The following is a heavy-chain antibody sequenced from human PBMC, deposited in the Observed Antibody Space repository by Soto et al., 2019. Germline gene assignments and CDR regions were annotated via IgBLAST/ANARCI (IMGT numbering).Heavy chain of an antibody. CDR2: ISGSGGST. J-gene: IGHJ6*02. Sequence: GGSLRLSCAASGFTFSSYWMHWVRQAPGKGLEWVSAISGSGGSTYYADSVKGRFTISRDNSKITLYLQMNSLRAEDTAVYYCARDKRDTATAEQYYYGMDVWGQGTTVTVSS. D-gene: IGHD5-18*01. CDR1: GFTFSSYW. CDR3: ARDKRDTATAEQYYYGMDV. V-gene: IGHV3-23*01.